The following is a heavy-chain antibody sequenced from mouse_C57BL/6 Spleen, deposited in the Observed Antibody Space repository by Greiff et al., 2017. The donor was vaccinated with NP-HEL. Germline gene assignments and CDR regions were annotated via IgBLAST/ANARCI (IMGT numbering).Heavy chain of an antibody. V-gene: IGHV5-17*01. CDR2: ISSGSSTI. CDR1: GFTFSDYG. CDR3: ASRPYYSYATDY. Sequence: EVQVVESGGGLVKPGGSLKLPCAASGFTFSDYGMHWVRQAPEKGLEWVAYISSGSSTIYYADTVKGRFTISRDTAKNTMFLQMTSRRSEDTAMYNCASRPYYSYATDYWGQGTSVTVSS. D-gene: IGHD2-12*01. J-gene: IGHJ4*01.